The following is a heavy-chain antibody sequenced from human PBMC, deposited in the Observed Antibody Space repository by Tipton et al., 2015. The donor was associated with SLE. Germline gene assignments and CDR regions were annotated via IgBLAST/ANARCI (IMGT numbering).Heavy chain of an antibody. V-gene: IGHV3-30*04. CDR1: GFTFSSYA. Sequence: SLRLSCAASGFTFSSYAMYWVRQAPGKGLEWVAVISYDGSNKYYADSVKGRFTISRDNSKNTLYLQMNSLRAEDTAVYYCARDGKYCDGSICYFYFYMDVWGKGTTVTVSS. D-gene: IGHD3-22*01. CDR2: ISYDGSNK. CDR3: ARDGKYCDGSICYFYFYMDV. J-gene: IGHJ6*03.